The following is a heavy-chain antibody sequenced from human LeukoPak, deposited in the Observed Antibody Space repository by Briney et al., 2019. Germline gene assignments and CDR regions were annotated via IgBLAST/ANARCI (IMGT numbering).Heavy chain of an antibody. J-gene: IGHJ4*02. CDR3: ARETFGSSRPSDY. CDR1: GGTFSSYA. V-gene: IGHV1-69*05. Sequence: SVKVSCKASGGTFSSYAISWVRQAPGQGLEWMGGIIPIFGTANYAQKFQDRVTITRDTSASTAYMELTSLRSEDTAVYWCARETFGSSRPSDYWGQGTLVTVSS. CDR2: IIPIFGTA. D-gene: IGHD2-2*01.